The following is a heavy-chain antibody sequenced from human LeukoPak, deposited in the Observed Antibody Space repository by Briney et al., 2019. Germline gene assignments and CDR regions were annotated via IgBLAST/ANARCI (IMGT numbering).Heavy chain of an antibody. Sequence: SETLSLTCVVYGGSFSDYWSWIRQPPGKGLEWIGEINHSGSTNYNPSLKSRVTISVDTSKNQFSLKLSSVTAADTAVYYCAREGTYYYDSSGYYYGGGIDYWGQGTLVTVSS. J-gene: IGHJ4*02. V-gene: IGHV4-34*01. CDR3: AREGTYYYDSSGYYYGGGIDY. D-gene: IGHD3-22*01. CDR1: GGSFSDY. CDR2: INHSGST.